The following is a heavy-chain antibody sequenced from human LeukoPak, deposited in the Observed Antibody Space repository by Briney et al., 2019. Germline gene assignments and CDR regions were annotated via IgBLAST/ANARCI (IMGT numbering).Heavy chain of an antibody. D-gene: IGHD2-15*01. CDR1: GFTFNNYA. CDR2: ITGSGDST. CDR3: AKQKVVAALPDY. Sequence: GGSLRLSCAASGFTFNNYAMSWVRQAPGMGLEWVSTITGSGDSTYYADSVKGRFTISRDNSKNTLYLQMNSLRAEDTAVYYCAKQKVVAALPDYWGQGTLVTVSS. V-gene: IGHV3-23*01. J-gene: IGHJ4*02.